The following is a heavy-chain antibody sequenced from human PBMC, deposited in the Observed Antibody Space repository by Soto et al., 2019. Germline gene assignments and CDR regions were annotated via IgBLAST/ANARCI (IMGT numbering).Heavy chain of an antibody. V-gene: IGHV5-51*01. CDR3: ARHVSDDIVLMVYAPNYYGMDV. CDR1: GYSFTSYW. D-gene: IGHD2-8*01. J-gene: IGHJ6*02. CDR2: IYPGDSDT. Sequence: PGECLKISCKGSGYSFTSYWIGWVRQMPGKGLEWMGIIYPGDSDTRYSPSFQGQVTISADKSISTAYLQWSSLKASDTAMYYCARHVSDDIVLMVYAPNYYGMDVWGQGTTVTVSS.